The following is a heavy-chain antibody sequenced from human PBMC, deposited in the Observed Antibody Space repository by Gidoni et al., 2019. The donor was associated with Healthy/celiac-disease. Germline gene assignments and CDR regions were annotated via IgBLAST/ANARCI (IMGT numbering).Heavy chain of an antibody. Sequence: VQLVESGGGLVQPGRSLRLSCAASGFTFDDYAMHWVRQAPGKGLEWVSGISWNSGSIGYADSVKGRFTISRDNAKNSLYLQMNSLRAEDTALYYCAKDRWEDYDSSINWFDPWGQGTLVTVSS. J-gene: IGHJ5*02. D-gene: IGHD3-22*01. CDR2: ISWNSGSI. CDR3: AKDRWEDYDSSINWFDP. V-gene: IGHV3-9*01. CDR1: GFTFDDYA.